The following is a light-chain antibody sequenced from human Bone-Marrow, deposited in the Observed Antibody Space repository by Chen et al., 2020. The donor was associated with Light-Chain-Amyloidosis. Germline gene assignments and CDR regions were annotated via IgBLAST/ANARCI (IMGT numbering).Light chain of an antibody. J-gene: IGKJ1*01. CDR1: QTVLYSSNNKTY. CDR3: QQYYSIPWT. CDR2: WAS. V-gene: IGKV4-1*01. Sequence: DIVMTQSPDSLAVSLGERATINCKSSQTVLYSSNNKTYLAWYQQKPGQPPKLLIYWASTRESGVPDRFSGSGCGTDFTLTISSLQAEDVAVYACQQYYSIPWTFGQGTKVEIK.